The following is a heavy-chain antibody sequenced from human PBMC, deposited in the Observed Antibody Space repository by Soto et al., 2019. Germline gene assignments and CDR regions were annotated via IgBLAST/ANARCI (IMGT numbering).Heavy chain of an antibody. CDR1: GFTFSSYA. V-gene: IGHV3-23*01. J-gene: IGHJ6*02. CDR3: AKLDDFWSGHLGYGMDV. Sequence: GGSLRLSCAASGFTFSSYAMSWIRQAPGKGLEWVSAMSSSGGSTYYADSVKGRFTVSRDNSKNTLYLQMSSLRAEDTAVYYCAKLDDFWSGHLGYGMDVWGQGTTVTVSS. D-gene: IGHD3-3*01. CDR2: MSSSGGST.